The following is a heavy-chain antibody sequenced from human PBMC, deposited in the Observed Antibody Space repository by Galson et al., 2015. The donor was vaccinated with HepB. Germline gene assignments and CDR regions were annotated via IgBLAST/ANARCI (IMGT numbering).Heavy chain of an antibody. Sequence: SVKVSCKASGYIFTSYGISWVRQAPGQGPEWMGWISGYNGNTKYAQKLQGRVTMTTDISTSTAYMELRSLRSDDTAVYYCARDIVEVPAAGRFGADHYYLGMDVWGQGTAVTVSS. CDR1: GYIFTSYG. CDR2: ISGYNGNT. CDR3: ARDIVEVPAAGRFGADHYYLGMDV. D-gene: IGHD2-2*01. V-gene: IGHV1-18*01. J-gene: IGHJ6*02.